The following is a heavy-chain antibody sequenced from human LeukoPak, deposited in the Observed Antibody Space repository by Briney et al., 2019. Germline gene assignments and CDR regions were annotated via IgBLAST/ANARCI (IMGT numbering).Heavy chain of an antibody. Sequence: PSETLSLTCTVSGGSISNYYWSWIRQPPGKGLEWIGYIYYSGSTNYSPSLKSRVTISADTSKNQFSLKLSSVTAADTAVYYCARDKLELTEGAFDIWGQGTMVTVSS. CDR3: ARDKLELTEGAFDI. V-gene: IGHV4-59*12. J-gene: IGHJ3*02. D-gene: IGHD1-7*01. CDR1: GGSISNYY. CDR2: IYYSGST.